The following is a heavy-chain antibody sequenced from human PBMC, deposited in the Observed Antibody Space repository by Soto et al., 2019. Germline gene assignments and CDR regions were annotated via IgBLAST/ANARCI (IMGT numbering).Heavy chain of an antibody. J-gene: IGHJ6*02. CDR1: GYTFTSYA. CDR2: INAGNGNT. CDR3: ARFVLVLNGMDV. V-gene: IGHV1-3*01. D-gene: IGHD6-6*01. Sequence: QVQLVQSGAEVKKPGASVKVSCKASGYTFTSYAMHWVRQAPGQRLEWMGWINAGNGNTKYSQKFQGRVTITRDTSASTAYMELSSLRSEDTAVYYCARFVLVLNGMDVWGQGTTVTVSS.